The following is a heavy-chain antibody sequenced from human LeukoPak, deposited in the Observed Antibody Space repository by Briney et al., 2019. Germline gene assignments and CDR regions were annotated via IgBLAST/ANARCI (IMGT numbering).Heavy chain of an antibody. J-gene: IGHJ4*02. CDR2: IYPGYSDT. CDR1: GYSFTSYW. D-gene: IGHD5-12*01. Sequence: GESLKISCKGSGYSFTSYWIVWVRQMPGKGLEWIGIIYPGYSDTRYSPSFQGQVTIPADKSIITAFLQWSTLKASDTAMYYCARHGDSGYATSVDYWGQGTLVTVSS. V-gene: IGHV5-51*01. CDR3: ARHGDSGYATSVDY.